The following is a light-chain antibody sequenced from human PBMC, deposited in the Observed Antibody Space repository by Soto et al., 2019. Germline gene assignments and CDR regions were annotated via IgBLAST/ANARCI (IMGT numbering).Light chain of an antibody. CDR2: SAS. CDR3: QPSYSTPRT. CDR1: QSSSSD. V-gene: IGKV1-39*01. J-gene: IGKJ1*01. Sequence: DIQMTQSPSSLSASVGDRVTITCRASQSSSSDLHWYQQKPGKAPKLLIYSASILQSGVPSRFSGSGSVTDFTLSIRSLQPEDFVTAYCQPSYSTPRTFGLGTKVEVK.